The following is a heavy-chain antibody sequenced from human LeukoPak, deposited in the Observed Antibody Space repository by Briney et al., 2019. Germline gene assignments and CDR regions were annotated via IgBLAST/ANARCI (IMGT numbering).Heavy chain of an antibody. Sequence: ASVKVSCKPSGYTFFAYYIHLVRQAPGQGLEWMGGIIPIFGTANYAQKFQGRVTITADESTSTAYMELSSLRSEDTAVYYCASNQLLFYYYYYMDVWGKGTTVTVSS. V-gene: IGHV1-69*13. CDR3: ASNQLLFYYYYYMDV. CDR1: GYTFFAYY. J-gene: IGHJ6*03. CDR2: IIPIFGTA. D-gene: IGHD2-2*01.